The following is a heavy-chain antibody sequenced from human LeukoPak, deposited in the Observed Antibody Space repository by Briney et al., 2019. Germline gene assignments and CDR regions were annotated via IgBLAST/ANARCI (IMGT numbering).Heavy chain of an antibody. D-gene: IGHD3-10*01. J-gene: IGHJ6*03. Sequence: SETLSLTCTVSGGSISSYYWSWIRQPAGKGLEWIGRIYTSGSTNYNPSLKSRVTISVDKSKNQFSLKLSSVTAADTAVYYCARGYGSGSYSSYYYYYMDVWGKGTTVTVSS. CDR3: ARGYGSGSYSSYYYYYMDV. CDR1: GGSISSYY. CDR2: IYTSGST. V-gene: IGHV4-4*07.